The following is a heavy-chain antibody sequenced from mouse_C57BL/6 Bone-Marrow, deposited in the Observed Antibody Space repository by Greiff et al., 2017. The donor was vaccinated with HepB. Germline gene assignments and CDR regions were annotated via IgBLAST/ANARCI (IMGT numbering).Heavy chain of an antibody. D-gene: IGHD2-3*01. Sequence: QVQLQQPGAELVMPGASVKLSCKASGYTFTSYWKHWVKQRPGQGLEWIGEIDPSDSYTNYNQKFKGKSTLTVDKSSSTAYMQLSSLTSEDSAVYYCASARERGYDHYAMDYWGQGTSVTVSS. CDR2: IDPSDSYT. CDR1: GYTFTSYW. CDR3: ASARERGYDHYAMDY. J-gene: IGHJ4*01. V-gene: IGHV1-69*01.